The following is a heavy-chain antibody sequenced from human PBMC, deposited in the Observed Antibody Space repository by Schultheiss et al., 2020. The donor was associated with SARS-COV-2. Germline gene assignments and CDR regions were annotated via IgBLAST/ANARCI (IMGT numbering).Heavy chain of an antibody. CDR2: IYHSGST. CDR3: ARGDGDYAAPVDY. D-gene: IGHD4-17*01. V-gene: IGHV4-61*08. J-gene: IGHJ4*02. CDR1: GGSVDSGAYY. Sequence: SETLSLTCTVSGGSVDSGAYYWTWMRQPPGKALEWLGYIYHSGSTKYNPSLKSRVTLSIDTSKNQFSLKLTAVTAADTAVYYCARGDGDYAAPVDYWGQGTLVTVSS.